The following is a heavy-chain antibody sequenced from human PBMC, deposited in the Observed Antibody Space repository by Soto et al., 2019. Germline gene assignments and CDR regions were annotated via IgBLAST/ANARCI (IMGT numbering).Heavy chain of an antibody. CDR2: INPSGGST. D-gene: IGHD3-22*01. Sequence: ASVKVSCKASGYTFTSYYMHWVRQAPGQGLEWMGIINPSGGSTSYAQKFQGRVTMTRDTSTSTVYMELSSLRSEDTAVYYCGRVIDYDSSGYLFKKVFGYWGQGTLVTVSS. V-gene: IGHV1-46*03. CDR1: GYTFTSYY. J-gene: IGHJ4*02. CDR3: GRVIDYDSSGYLFKKVFGY.